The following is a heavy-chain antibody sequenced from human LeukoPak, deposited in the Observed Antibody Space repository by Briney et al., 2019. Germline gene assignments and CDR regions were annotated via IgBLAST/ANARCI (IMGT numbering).Heavy chain of an antibody. V-gene: IGHV3-48*03. J-gene: IGHJ4*02. D-gene: IGHD6-6*01. Sequence: GGSLRLSCAASGFTFSSYEMNWVRQAPGKGLEWVSYISSSGSTTYYADSVKGRFTISRDNAKNSLYLQMNSLRAEDTAVYYCAKGNRQPRIAARPGWYYFDYWGQGTLVTVSS. CDR2: ISSSGSTT. CDR1: GFTFSSYE. CDR3: AKGNRQPRIAARPGWYYFDY.